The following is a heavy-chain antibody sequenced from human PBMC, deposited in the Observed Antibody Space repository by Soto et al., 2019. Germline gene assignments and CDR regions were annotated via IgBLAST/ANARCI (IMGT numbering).Heavy chain of an antibody. CDR1: GFTFNNYA. CDR2: ISSDGGYK. CDR3: ARDRAGAFDI. D-gene: IGHD6-13*01. Sequence: QVQLVDSGGGVVQPGRSLRLSCAASGFTFNNYALHWVRQAPGKGLDWVAGISSDGGYKYYADSVKGRLTISRDNSTNTVSLQMNSLRPEDTALYYCARDRAGAFDIWGQGTTVTVSS. V-gene: IGHV3-30-3*01. J-gene: IGHJ3*02.